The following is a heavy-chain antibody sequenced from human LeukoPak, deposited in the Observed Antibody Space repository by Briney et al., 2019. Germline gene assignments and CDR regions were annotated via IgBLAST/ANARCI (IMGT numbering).Heavy chain of an antibody. V-gene: IGHV3-48*01. CDR3: ARDQYYYDSSGYSSVFDY. Sequence: GGSLRLSCAASGFTFSSYEMNWVRQAPGKGLEWVSYISSSSSTIYYADSVKGRFTISRDNAKNSLYLQMNSLRAEDTAVYYCARDQYYYDSSGYSSVFDYWGQGTLVTVSS. D-gene: IGHD3-22*01. CDR2: ISSSSSTI. CDR1: GFTFSSYE. J-gene: IGHJ4*02.